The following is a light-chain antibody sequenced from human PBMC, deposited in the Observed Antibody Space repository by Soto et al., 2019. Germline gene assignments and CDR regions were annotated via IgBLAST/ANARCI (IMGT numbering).Light chain of an antibody. CDR1: TGAVTSDYY. CDR2: STS. CDR3: LLYYGGAQPWV. J-gene: IGLJ3*02. Sequence: QTVVTQEPSLTVSPGGTVTLTCASSTGAVTSDYYPKWFQQKPGQAPRSLIYSTSNKQSWTPARFSGSLLGGKAALILSGAQPEDEAEYFCLLYYGGAQPWVFGGGTKLTVL. V-gene: IGLV7-43*01.